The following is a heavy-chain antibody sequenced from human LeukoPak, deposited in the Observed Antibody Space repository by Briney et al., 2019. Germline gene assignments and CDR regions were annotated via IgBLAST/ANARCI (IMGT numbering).Heavy chain of an antibody. J-gene: IGHJ4*02. Sequence: GASVKVSCKASGYTLTSYGISWVRQAPGQGLEWMGWISAYNGNTNYAQKLQGRVTMTTDTSTSTAYMELRSLRSDDTAVYYCAREGITIFGVVPHFDYWGQGTLVTVSS. D-gene: IGHD3-3*01. CDR2: ISAYNGNT. CDR3: AREGITIFGVVPHFDY. V-gene: IGHV1-18*01. CDR1: GYTLTSYG.